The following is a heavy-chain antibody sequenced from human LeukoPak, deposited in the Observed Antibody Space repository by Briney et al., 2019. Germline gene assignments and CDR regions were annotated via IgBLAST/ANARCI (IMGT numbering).Heavy chain of an antibody. CDR3: ARQMPYDYVWGSSTYFDY. D-gene: IGHD3-16*01. J-gene: IGHJ4*02. Sequence: SETLSLTCTVSGGSISSYYWSWIRQPAGKGLEWIGSIYYSGSTYYNPSLKSRVTISVDTSKNQFSLKLSSVTAADTAVYYCARQMPYDYVWGSSTYFDYWGQGTLVTVSS. V-gene: IGHV4-59*05. CDR1: GGSISSYY. CDR2: IYYSGST.